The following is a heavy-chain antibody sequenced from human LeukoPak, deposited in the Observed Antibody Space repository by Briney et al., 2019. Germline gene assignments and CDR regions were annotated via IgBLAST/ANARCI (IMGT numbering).Heavy chain of an antibody. Sequence: GGSLRLSCAASGFTFSSYDMHWVRQATGKGLEWVSAIGTAGDTYYPGSVKGRFTISRENAKNSLYLQMNSLRAGDTAVYYCARGDFSSGYSRSRPFDPWGQGTLVTVSS. CDR2: IGTAGDT. CDR3: ARGDFSSGYSRSRPFDP. D-gene: IGHD3-22*01. V-gene: IGHV3-13*01. J-gene: IGHJ5*02. CDR1: GFTFSSYD.